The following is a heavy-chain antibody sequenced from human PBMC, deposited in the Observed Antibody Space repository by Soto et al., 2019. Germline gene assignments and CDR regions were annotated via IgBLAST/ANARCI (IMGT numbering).Heavy chain of an antibody. V-gene: IGHV4-61*01. D-gene: IGHD2-21*01. CDR2: IHSSGST. Sequence: PLEILSFTGTVSDGSVSRGNYYWTWIRQPPGKGVEWIGYIHSSGSTLYNPSLKSRVIISVDTRMNQSALKLRAVTAAGTAVYYCNRDYRGPSAAAMYIWGQGTTVTFS. J-gene: IGHJ6*01. CDR3: NRDYRGPSAAAMYI. CDR1: DGSVSRGNYY.